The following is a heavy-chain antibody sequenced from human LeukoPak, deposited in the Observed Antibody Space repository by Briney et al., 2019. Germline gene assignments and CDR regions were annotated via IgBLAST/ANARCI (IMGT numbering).Heavy chain of an antibody. CDR1: GGSISSSSYY. CDR2: IYYSGST. Sequence: TSETLSLTCTVSGGSISSSSYYWGWIRQPPGKGLERIGSIYYSGSTYYNPSLKSRVTISVDTSKNQFSLKLSSVAAADTAVYYCARSTQWLVDTYWFDPWGQGTLVTVSS. D-gene: IGHD6-19*01. V-gene: IGHV4-39*01. CDR3: ARSTQWLVDTYWFDP. J-gene: IGHJ5*02.